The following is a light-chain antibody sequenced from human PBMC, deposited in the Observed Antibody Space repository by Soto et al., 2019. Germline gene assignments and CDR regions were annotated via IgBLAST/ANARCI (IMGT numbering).Light chain of an antibody. V-gene: IGKV3-15*01. CDR1: QSVSSN. CDR2: GAS. Sequence: DIVMTQSPAILSVSPGERATLSCRASQSVSSNLAWYQQKPGQAPRLLIYGASTRATGIPARFSGSGSGTEFTLTISSLQSEDFAVYYCQQYNNWPPPFGQGTRLEIK. J-gene: IGKJ5*01. CDR3: QQYNNWPPP.